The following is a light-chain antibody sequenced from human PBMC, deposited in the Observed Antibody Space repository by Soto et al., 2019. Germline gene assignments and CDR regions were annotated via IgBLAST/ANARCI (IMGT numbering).Light chain of an antibody. CDR2: GAS. Sequence: ENGLTQSPGTLSLSPGERATLSCRASQSVTNNYLDWYQQKPGQAPRLLIYGASSRATGIPDRFSGSGSATHFTRTISRVEPEDFAVYYCEQYVAPPPYTFGQGTKLEIK. V-gene: IGKV3-20*01. J-gene: IGKJ2*01. CDR1: QSVTNNY. CDR3: EQYVAPPPYT.